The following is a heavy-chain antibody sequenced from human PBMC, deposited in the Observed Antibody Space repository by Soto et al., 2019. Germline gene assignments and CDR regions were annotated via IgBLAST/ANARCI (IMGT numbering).Heavy chain of an antibody. D-gene: IGHD3-16*01. CDR1: GYIFTSYW. CDR3: ARLPVLSLVAVWGFDY. Sequence: EVQLVQSGAEVRKPGESLKISCKVSGYIFTSYWISWVRQMPGKGLEWMGRIDPTDSYTDYSPSFQGHVTISVDKSITTAYLQWSSLKASDSAMYYCARLPVLSLVAVWGFDYWGLGTLVTVSS. CDR2: IDPTDSYT. V-gene: IGHV5-10-1*03. J-gene: IGHJ4*02.